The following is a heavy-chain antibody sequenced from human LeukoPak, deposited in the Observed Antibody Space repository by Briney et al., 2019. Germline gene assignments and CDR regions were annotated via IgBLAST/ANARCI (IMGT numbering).Heavy chain of an antibody. Sequence: ASAMVSCKASGYIFPRFSLLWVLPAPGQRLSWIVSINAGNGNTKYSQKFQGRVTITRDTSASTAYMELSSLRSEDTAVYYCARDPIGSSWPYYFDYWGQGTLVTVSS. J-gene: IGHJ4*02. CDR2: INAGNGNT. CDR1: GYIFPRFS. CDR3: ARDPIGSSWPYYFDY. V-gene: IGHV1-3*01. D-gene: IGHD6-13*01.